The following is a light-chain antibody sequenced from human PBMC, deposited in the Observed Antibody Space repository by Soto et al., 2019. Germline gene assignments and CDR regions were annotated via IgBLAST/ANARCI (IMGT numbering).Light chain of an antibody. CDR2: EVS. CDR1: SSDVGGYNY. CDR3: SSYTGSSTPYV. V-gene: IGLV2-14*01. J-gene: IGLJ1*01. Sequence: QSALTQPASVSGSPGQSITISCTGTSSDVGGYNYVSWYQQLPGKAPKLMIYEVSNRPSGVSNRSSGSKSGNTASLTISELQAEDEADYYCSSYTGSSTPYVFGTGTKLTVL.